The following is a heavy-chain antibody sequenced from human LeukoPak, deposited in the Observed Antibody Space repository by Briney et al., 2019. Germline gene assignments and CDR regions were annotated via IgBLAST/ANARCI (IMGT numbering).Heavy chain of an antibody. D-gene: IGHD6-13*01. CDR1: GGSISSGSYY. CDR2: IYTSGST. Sequence: SETLSLTCTVSGGSISSGSYYWSWIRQPAGKGLEWIGRIYTSGSTNYNPSLKSRVTISVDTSKNQFSLKLSSVTAADTAVYYCARDPSLGNTRYSSSWYGRYYFDYWGQGTLVTVSS. CDR3: ARDPSLGNTRYSSSWYGRYYFDY. V-gene: IGHV4-61*02. J-gene: IGHJ4*02.